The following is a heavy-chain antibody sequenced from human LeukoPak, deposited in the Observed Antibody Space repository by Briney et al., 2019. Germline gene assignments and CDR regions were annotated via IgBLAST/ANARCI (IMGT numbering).Heavy chain of an antibody. CDR1: GFTFSSYW. D-gene: IGHD1-14*01. J-gene: IGHJ4*02. Sequence: GGSLRLSCAASGFTFSSYWIHWVRQAPGKGLVWVSRINSDGSSTSYADSVKGRFTISRDNAKSTLYLQMNSLRAEDTAVYYCARQYRTSMGLRYFDYWGQGTLVTVSS. CDR2: INSDGSST. CDR3: ARQYRTSMGLRYFDY. V-gene: IGHV3-74*01.